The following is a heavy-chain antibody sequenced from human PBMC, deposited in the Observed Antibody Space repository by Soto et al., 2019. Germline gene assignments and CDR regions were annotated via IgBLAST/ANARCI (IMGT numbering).Heavy chain of an antibody. CDR2: MSGRSGPP. D-gene: IGHD4-17*01. J-gene: IGHJ2*01. V-gene: IGHV3-23*01. CDR1: GFTFRKFA. CDR3: AKDQDNTDYYWIFDL. Sequence: GGSLRLSCAASGFTFRKFAMSWVRQAPGKGLEWVSGMSGRSGPPLYADSVKGRFTIARDNSKSTLYLEMNNLRPEDTAVYYCAKDQDNTDYYWIFDLWGRGTPVTVSS.